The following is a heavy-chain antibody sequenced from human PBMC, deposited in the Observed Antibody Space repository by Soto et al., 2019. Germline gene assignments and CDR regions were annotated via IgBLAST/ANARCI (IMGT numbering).Heavy chain of an antibody. CDR3: ARSAVAITSVGYFDY. CDR2: IYYSGST. CDR1: GYSISSSNW. J-gene: IGHJ4*02. D-gene: IGHD3-22*01. V-gene: IGHV4-28*01. Sequence: QVQLQESGPGLVKPSDTLSLTCAVSGYSISSSNWWGWIRQPPGKGLEWIGYIYYSGSTYYNPSLKVRVTMSVDTSKNQFSLKRSSVTAVDTAVYYCARSAVAITSVGYFDYWGQGTLVTVSS.